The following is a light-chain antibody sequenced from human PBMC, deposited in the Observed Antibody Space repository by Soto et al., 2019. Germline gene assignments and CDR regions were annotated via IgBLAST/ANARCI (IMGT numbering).Light chain of an antibody. V-gene: IGKV1-39*01. CDR2: AAS. CDR1: QSISSY. CDR3: QQSYSTPQLT. J-gene: IGKJ4*02. Sequence: DIQMTQSPSSLSASVGDRVTITCRASQSISSYLNGYQQKPGKAPKLLIYAASSLQSGVPSRFSGSGSGTDFTLTISSLQPEDFATYYCQQSYSTPQLTFGGGTKVEIK.